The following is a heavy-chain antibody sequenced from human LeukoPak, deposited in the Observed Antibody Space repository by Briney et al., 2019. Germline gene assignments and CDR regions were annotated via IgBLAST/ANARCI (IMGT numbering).Heavy chain of an antibody. J-gene: IGHJ4*02. Sequence: GGSLRLSCAASGFTFSSYSMNWVRQAPGKGLEWVSSISSSSSYIYYADSVKGRFTISRDNAKNSLYLQMNSLRAEDTAVYYCTRVDIVATTPDYWGQGTLVTVSS. CDR1: GFTFSSYS. CDR2: ISSSSSYI. V-gene: IGHV3-21*01. D-gene: IGHD5-12*01. CDR3: TRVDIVATTPDY.